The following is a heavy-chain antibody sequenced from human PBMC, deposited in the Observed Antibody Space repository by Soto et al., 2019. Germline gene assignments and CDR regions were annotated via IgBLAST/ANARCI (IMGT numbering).Heavy chain of an antibody. Sequence: EVQLVESGGGLVQPGGSLRLSCTASGFIVSDTYVNWVRQAPGRGLEGVSVISNLGDTHYADSVRGRFSLSRDISDNTLHLQMNNLRVEDTAVYYCAREPRYCRGGSCSITGDAYDIWGQGTMVTVSS. V-gene: IGHV3-66*01. CDR1: GFIVSDTY. CDR3: AREPRYCRGGSCSITGDAYDI. CDR2: ISNLGDT. D-gene: IGHD2-15*01. J-gene: IGHJ3*02.